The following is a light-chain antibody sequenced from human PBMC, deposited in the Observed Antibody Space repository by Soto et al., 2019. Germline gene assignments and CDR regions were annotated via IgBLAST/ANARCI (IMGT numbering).Light chain of an antibody. CDR3: QQSYSTPYT. Sequence: DIQMTQSPSSLSASVGDRVTITCRASQSISSYLNWYQQKPGKAPKLLIYAASSLQSGVPSRFSGSGSETDFTLTISSLQPEYFATYYCQQSYSTPYTFGQGTKLEIK. V-gene: IGKV1-39*01. CDR2: AAS. CDR1: QSISSY. J-gene: IGKJ2*01.